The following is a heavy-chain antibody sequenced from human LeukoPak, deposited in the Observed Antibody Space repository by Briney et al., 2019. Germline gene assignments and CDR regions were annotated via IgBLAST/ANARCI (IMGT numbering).Heavy chain of an antibody. V-gene: IGHV3-53*01. Sequence: GGSLRLSCAASGFTVSSNYMSWVRQAPGKGLEWVSVIYSGGSTYYADSVKGRFTISRDNSKNTLYLQMNSLRAEDTAVYYCARVTYGSGTYGAFDYWGQGTLVTVSS. D-gene: IGHD3-10*01. CDR3: ARVTYGSGTYGAFDY. CDR1: GFTVSSNY. CDR2: IYSGGST. J-gene: IGHJ4*02.